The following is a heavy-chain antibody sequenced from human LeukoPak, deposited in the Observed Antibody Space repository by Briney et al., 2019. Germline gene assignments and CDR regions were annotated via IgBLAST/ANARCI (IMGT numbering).Heavy chain of an antibody. V-gene: IGHV3-48*04. CDR1: GFTFSGYI. J-gene: IGHJ4*02. Sequence: GGSLRLSCAASGFTFSGYIMNWVRQAPGKGLEWVSYISSSSSTIYYADSVKGRFTLSRDNAKNSLYLQMNSLRAEDTAVYYCASTGRYCTSTSCSNYCHYWGQGTLVTVSS. D-gene: IGHD2-2*01. CDR3: ASTGRYCTSTSCSNYCHY. CDR2: ISSSSSTI.